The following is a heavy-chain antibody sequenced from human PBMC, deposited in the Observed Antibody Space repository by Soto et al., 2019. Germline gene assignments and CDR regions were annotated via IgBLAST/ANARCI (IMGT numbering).Heavy chain of an antibody. J-gene: IGHJ6*03. CDR2: IYSGGST. CDR1: GFTVSSNY. V-gene: IGHV3-66*01. CDR3: AREVYSGYATNYYYYMDV. D-gene: IGHD5-12*01. Sequence: GGSLRLSCAASGFTVSSNYMSWVRQAPGKGLEWVSVIYSGGSTYYADSVKGRFTISRDNSKNTLYLQMNSLRAEDTAVYYCAREVYSGYATNYYYYMDVWGKGTTVTVSS.